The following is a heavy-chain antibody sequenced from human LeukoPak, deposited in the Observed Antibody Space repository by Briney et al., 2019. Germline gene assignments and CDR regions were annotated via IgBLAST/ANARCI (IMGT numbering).Heavy chain of an antibody. D-gene: IGHD3-22*01. Sequence: PGGSLRLSCAASGFTVSSNYMSWVRQAPGKGLEWVSVIYSGGSTYYADSVKGRFTISRGNSKNTLYLQMNSLRAEDTAVYYCASLPYYYDSSGYPITDYWGQGTLVTVSS. V-gene: IGHV3-66*01. CDR3: ASLPYYYDSSGYPITDY. J-gene: IGHJ4*02. CDR1: GFTVSSNY. CDR2: IYSGGST.